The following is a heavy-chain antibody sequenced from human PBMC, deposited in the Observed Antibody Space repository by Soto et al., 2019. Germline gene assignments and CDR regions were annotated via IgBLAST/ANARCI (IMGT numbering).Heavy chain of an antibody. CDR3: VTDSGWGYFEY. Sequence: GGSLNLSCKGSGYSFTSYWIGWVRQMPGKGLEWMGIIYPGDSDTRYSPSFQGQVTISADKSISTAYLQWSSLKASDTAMYYCVTDSGWGYFEYWGQGTQVTVSS. CDR2: IYPGDSDT. CDR1: GYSFTSYW. D-gene: IGHD6-25*01. V-gene: IGHV5-51*01. J-gene: IGHJ4*02.